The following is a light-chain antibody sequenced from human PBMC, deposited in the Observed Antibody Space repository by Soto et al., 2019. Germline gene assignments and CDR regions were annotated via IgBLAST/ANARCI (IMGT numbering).Light chain of an antibody. V-gene: IGKV3-15*01. J-gene: IGKJ1*01. CDR2: GAY. Sequence: EIVMAQSPATLSMSPWERATLSCMASQSVSSSLAWYQQKPGQAPRLLIYGAYTRATGIPARFSGSASGTEFTLTISSLQSEDFAIYYCQQYKDWPRGTFGQGTKVDIK. CDR3: QQYKDWPRGT. CDR1: QSVSSS.